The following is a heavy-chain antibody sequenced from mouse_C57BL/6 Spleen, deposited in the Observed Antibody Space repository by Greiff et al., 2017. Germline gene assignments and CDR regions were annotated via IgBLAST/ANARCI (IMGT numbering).Heavy chain of an antibody. Sequence: VQLVESGAELAKPGASVKLSCKASGYTFTSYWMHWVKQRPGQGLEWIGYINPSSGYAKYNQKFKDKATLTADKSSRTAYMQLSSLTYEDSAVYYCARHGDSNYRYFDVWGTGTTVTVSS. V-gene: IGHV1-7*01. J-gene: IGHJ1*03. CDR3: ARHGDSNYRYFDV. CDR2: INPSSGYA. CDR1: GYTFTSYW. D-gene: IGHD2-5*01.